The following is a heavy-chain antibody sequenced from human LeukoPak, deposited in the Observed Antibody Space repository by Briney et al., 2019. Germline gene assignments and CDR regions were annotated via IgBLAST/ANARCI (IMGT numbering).Heavy chain of an antibody. Sequence: GGSLRLSCAASGFTFSNAWMSWVRQAPGKGLEWVGRIKSKTDGGTTDYAAPVKGRFTISRDDSKNTLYLQMNSLKTEDTAVYYCTTLPTPYCGGDCYSGNAFDIWGQGTVVTVSS. D-gene: IGHD2-21*02. J-gene: IGHJ3*02. V-gene: IGHV3-15*01. CDR3: TTLPTPYCGGDCYSGNAFDI. CDR2: IKSKTDGGTT. CDR1: GFTFSNAW.